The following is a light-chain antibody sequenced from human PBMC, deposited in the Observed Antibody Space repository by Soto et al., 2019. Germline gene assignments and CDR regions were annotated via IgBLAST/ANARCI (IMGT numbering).Light chain of an antibody. J-gene: IGLJ2*01. V-gene: IGLV2-8*01. CDR2: EVS. Sequence: QSALTQPPSASGSPGQSVTISCTGTSSDVGGYNYVSWYQQHPGKALKLMIYEVSKRPSGVPDRFSGSKSGNTASLPVSALQAEDEADYYCTSYAGSHNLVFGGGTQLTVL. CDR3: TSYAGSHNLV. CDR1: SSDVGGYNY.